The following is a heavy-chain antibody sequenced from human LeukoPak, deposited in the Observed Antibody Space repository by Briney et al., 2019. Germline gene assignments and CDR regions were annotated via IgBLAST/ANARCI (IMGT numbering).Heavy chain of an antibody. V-gene: IGHV4-59*01. CDR2: IYYSGST. Sequence: SETLSLTCAVYGGSFSGYYWSWIRQPPGKGLEWIGYIYYSGSTDYNPSLKSRVTISVDTSKNQFSLKLSSVTPADTAVYYCAREEIRSWFDPWGQGTLVTVSS. J-gene: IGHJ5*02. CDR1: GGSFSGYY. D-gene: IGHD5-24*01. CDR3: AREEIRSWFDP.